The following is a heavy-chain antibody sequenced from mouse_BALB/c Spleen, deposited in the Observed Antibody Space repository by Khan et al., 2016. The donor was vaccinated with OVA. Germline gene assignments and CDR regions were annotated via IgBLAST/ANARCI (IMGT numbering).Heavy chain of an antibody. CDR1: GYTFTNYR. CDR2: INTYTGQP. Sequence: QIQLVQSGPELKKPGETVKISCKASGYTFTNYRMNWVKQAPGKGLKWMGWINTYTGQPTYADDFKGRFAFSLETSASTAYLQINNLKNEDTATYFCARSNSYWYFDVWGAGTTVTVSS. J-gene: IGHJ1*01. CDR3: ARSNSYWYFDV. V-gene: IGHV9-3-1*01. D-gene: IGHD4-1*02.